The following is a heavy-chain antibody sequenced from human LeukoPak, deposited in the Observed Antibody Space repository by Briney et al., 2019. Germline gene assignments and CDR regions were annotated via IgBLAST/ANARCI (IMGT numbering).Heavy chain of an antibody. CDR2: IKQDGSTK. Sequence: GGSLRLSCAASGFTFTNSWMAWVRQAPGKGLEWVANIKQDGSTKHYADSLKGRFTISRDNPKNSLYLQMNSLRAEGTAVYYCARDGGYSYGYTFDYWGQGTLVTVSS. D-gene: IGHD5-18*01. CDR1: GFTFTNSW. CDR3: ARDGGYSYGYTFDY. J-gene: IGHJ4*02. V-gene: IGHV3-7*01.